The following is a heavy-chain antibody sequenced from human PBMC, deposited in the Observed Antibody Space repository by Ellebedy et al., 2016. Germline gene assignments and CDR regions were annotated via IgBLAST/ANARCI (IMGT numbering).Heavy chain of an antibody. Sequence: GESLKISCAVSGFSFSSFWMSWFRQAPGKGLEWVASLNVDESVKYYVDSVKGRFTISRDNAKNSLYLHMDSLRPEDTAVYYCASGSYQHNFWGQGTLCAVSS. J-gene: IGHJ4*02. CDR2: LNVDESVK. CDR3: ASGSYQHNF. D-gene: IGHD1-26*01. CDR1: GFSFSSFW. V-gene: IGHV3-7*01.